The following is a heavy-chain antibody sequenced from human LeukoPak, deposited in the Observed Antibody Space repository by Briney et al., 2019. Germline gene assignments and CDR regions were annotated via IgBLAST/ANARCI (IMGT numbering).Heavy chain of an antibody. J-gene: IGHJ3*02. CDR2: IYYSGST. V-gene: IGHV4-31*03. CDR1: GGSISSGGYY. CDR3: ARVTPRLTPDI. D-gene: IGHD2-15*01. Sequence: SETLSLTCTVSGGSISSGGYYWSWIRQHPGKGLEWIGYIYYSGSTYYNPSLKSRVTISVDTSKNQFSLKLSSVTAADTAVYYCARVTPRLTPDIWGQGTMVTVSS.